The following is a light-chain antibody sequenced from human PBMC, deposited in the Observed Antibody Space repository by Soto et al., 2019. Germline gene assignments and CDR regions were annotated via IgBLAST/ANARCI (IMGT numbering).Light chain of an antibody. J-gene: IGLJ1*01. Sequence: QSVLTQPASLSGSPGQSITISCTGTSSDVGGYNYVSWYQQHPGKAPKLMIYEVSNRPSGVSNRFSGSKSGNKSSLTISGLQAEDEADSYCSSYTSSSTEVFGTGTKLTAL. CDR1: SSDVGGYNY. V-gene: IGLV2-14*01. CDR2: EVS. CDR3: SSYTSSSTEV.